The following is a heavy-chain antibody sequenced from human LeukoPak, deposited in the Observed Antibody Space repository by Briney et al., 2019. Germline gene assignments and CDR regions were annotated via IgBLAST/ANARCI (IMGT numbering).Heavy chain of an antibody. D-gene: IGHD6-19*01. J-gene: IGHJ4*02. Sequence: PSGTLSLTCAVSGGSISSSNWWSWVRQPPGKGLEWIGEINHSGSTNYNPSLKSRVTISVDTSKNQFSLKLSSVTAADTAVYYCARASIAVRDFDYWGQGTLVTVSS. CDR3: ARASIAVRDFDY. CDR2: INHSGST. V-gene: IGHV4-4*02. CDR1: GGSISSSNW.